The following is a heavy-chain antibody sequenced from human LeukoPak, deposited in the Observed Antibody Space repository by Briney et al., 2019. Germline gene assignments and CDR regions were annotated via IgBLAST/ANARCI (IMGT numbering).Heavy chain of an antibody. J-gene: IGHJ3*02. V-gene: IGHV3-21*01. CDR1: GFPFRNYA. Sequence: PGGSLRLSCAASGFPFRNYAMNWVRQAPGKGLEWVSSISSGSSSIFYADSVKGRLTISRDNAHNSLLLQMNGLRAEDTAVYYCARVPSGSYSNDAFDIWGQGTMVTVSS. CDR3: ARVPSGSYSNDAFDI. CDR2: ISSGSSSI. D-gene: IGHD3-10*01.